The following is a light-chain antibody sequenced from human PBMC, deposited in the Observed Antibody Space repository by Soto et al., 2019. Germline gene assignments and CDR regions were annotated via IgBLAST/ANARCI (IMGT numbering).Light chain of an antibody. CDR3: LQYIDSPRT. CDR2: GGS. CDR1: QTVNRNY. J-gene: IGKJ1*01. Sequence: EIILTQSPGTLALSPGDGATLSGRASQTVNRNYLAWYHQRPGQPPRLLIYGGSNRASGVPDRFSGDGSGTEFTLTIGRLDPDDFGVYYCLQYIDSPRTFGQGTRVDVK. V-gene: IGKV3-20*01.